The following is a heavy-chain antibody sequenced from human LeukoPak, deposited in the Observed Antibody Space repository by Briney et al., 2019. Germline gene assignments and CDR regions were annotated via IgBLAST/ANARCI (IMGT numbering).Heavy chain of an antibody. J-gene: IGHJ5*02. CDR1: GYTFTGYY. CDR2: TNPKNGDT. V-gene: IGHV1-2*06. Sequence: ASVKVSCKASGYTFTGYYMHWVRQAPGQGLEWMGRTNPKNGDTNYAQKFQDRVTMTRDTSMSAAYMEISRLTYDDTAVYYCGRGIQSFDPWGQGTLVTVSS. CDR3: GRGIQSFDP.